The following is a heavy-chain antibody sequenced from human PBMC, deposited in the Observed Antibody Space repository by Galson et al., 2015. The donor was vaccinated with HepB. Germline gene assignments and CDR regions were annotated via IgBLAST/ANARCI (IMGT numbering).Heavy chain of an antibody. J-gene: IGHJ6*03. CDR1: GFTFSSYG. D-gene: IGHD2-2*01. Sequence: SLRLSCAASGFTFSSYGMHWVRQAPGKGLEWVAVISYDGSNKYYADSVKGRFTISRDNSKNTLYLQMNSLRAEDTAVYYCAKDRSPVVPAAMGLYYMDVWGKGTTVTVSS. CDR3: AKDRSPVVPAAMGLYYMDV. V-gene: IGHV3-30*18. CDR2: ISYDGSNK.